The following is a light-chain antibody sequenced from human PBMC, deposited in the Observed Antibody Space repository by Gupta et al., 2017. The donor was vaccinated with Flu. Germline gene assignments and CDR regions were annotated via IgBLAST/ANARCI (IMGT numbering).Light chain of an antibody. CDR3: QQDNSTPCT. CDR1: QSVLYSSNNKNY. Sequence: DIVMTQSPDSLAVSLGERATINCKSSQSVLYSSNNKNYLAWYQKKPGQPPKLLIYWASTRESGVPDRFSGRGSGTDFTLIISSLQAEDVAVYYCQQDNSTPCTFGQGTNMDI. J-gene: IGKJ2*02. V-gene: IGKV4-1*01. CDR2: WAS.